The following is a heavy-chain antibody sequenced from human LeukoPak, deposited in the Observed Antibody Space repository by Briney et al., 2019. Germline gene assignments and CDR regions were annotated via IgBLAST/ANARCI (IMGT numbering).Heavy chain of an antibody. Sequence: PGRSLRLSCAASGFTFSSYGMHWVRQAPGKGLEWVAVISYDGSNKYYADSVKGRFTISRDNSKNTLYLQMNSLRAEDTAVYYCAKLGGGSMTTVTPSDYWGQGTLVTVSS. D-gene: IGHD4-17*01. J-gene: IGHJ4*02. V-gene: IGHV3-30*18. CDR3: AKLGGGSMTTVTPSDY. CDR1: GFTFSSYG. CDR2: ISYDGSNK.